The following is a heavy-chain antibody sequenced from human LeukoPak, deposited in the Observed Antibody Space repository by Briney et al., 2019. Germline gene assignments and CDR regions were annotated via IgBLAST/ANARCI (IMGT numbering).Heavy chain of an antibody. CDR2: ISGSGGST. CDR1: GFTFSTYA. Sequence: PGGSLRLSCAASGFTFSTYAMSWVRQAPGKGLEWVSGISGSGGSTYSADSVKGRFTISRDNSKNTVYLQMNSLRAEDTAVYYCAKNREGSWYRDYFDYWGQGALVTVSS. D-gene: IGHD6-13*01. V-gene: IGHV3-23*01. CDR3: AKNREGSWYRDYFDY. J-gene: IGHJ4*02.